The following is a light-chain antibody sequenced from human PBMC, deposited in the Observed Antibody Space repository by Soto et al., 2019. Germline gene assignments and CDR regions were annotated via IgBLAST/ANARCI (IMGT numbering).Light chain of an antibody. V-gene: IGLV4-69*01. CDR3: QTWGTGIQV. CDR1: REHSNYA. J-gene: IGLJ1*01. Sequence: QSVLTQSPSASASLGASVKVTCTLSREHSNYAIAWHQQQSEKGPRYLMKVNSDGSHNKGDGIPDRFSGSSSGAERYLTISSLQSEDEADYYCQTWGTGIQVFGTGTKLTVL. CDR2: VNSDGSH.